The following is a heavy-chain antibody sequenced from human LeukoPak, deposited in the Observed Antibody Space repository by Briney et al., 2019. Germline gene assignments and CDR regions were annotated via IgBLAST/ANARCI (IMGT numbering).Heavy chain of an antibody. CDR2: IYYSGST. Sequence: PSETLSLTCTVSGGSISSSSYYWGWLRQPPGKGREWIGSIYYSGSTYYNPSLKSRVTISVDTSKNQFSLKLSSVTAADTAVYYCARDWIEDIVVVPAAMRAGDAFDIWGQGTMVTVSS. J-gene: IGHJ3*02. CDR3: ARDWIEDIVVVPAAMRAGDAFDI. CDR1: GGSISSSSYY. D-gene: IGHD2-2*01. V-gene: IGHV4-39*07.